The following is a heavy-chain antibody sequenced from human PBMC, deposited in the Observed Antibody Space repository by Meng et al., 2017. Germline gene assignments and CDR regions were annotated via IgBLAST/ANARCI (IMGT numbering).Heavy chain of an antibody. Sequence: GESLKISCAASGFTFSSYEMNWVRQAPGKGLEWVSYISSSGSTIYYADSVKGRFTISRDNAKNSLYLQMNSLRAEDTAVYYCARYHSSGWYRTFDYWGQGTLATVSS. CDR2: ISSSGSTI. D-gene: IGHD6-19*01. J-gene: IGHJ4*02. CDR3: ARYHSSGWYRTFDY. CDR1: GFTFSSYE. V-gene: IGHV3-48*03.